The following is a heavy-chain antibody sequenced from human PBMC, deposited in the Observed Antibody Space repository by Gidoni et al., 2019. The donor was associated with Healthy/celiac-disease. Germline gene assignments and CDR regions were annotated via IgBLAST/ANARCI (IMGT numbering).Heavy chain of an antibody. Sequence: EVQLVESGGGLVKPGGSLRLSCAASGFTFSSYSMNWVRQAPGKGLEWVSSVSSSSSYIYYADSVKGRFTISRDNAKNSLYLQMNSLRAEDTAVYYCARGRITIFGVVIIPLDAFDIWGQGTMVTVSS. J-gene: IGHJ3*02. CDR2: VSSSSSYI. CDR1: GFTFSSYS. V-gene: IGHV3-21*01. D-gene: IGHD3-3*01. CDR3: ARGRITIFGVVIIPLDAFDI.